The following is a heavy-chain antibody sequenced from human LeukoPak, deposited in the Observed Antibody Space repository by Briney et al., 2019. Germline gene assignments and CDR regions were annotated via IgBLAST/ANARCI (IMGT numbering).Heavy chain of an antibody. CDR1: GFTFRNHG. CDR3: VKSGIAAAGQRGYFDY. J-gene: IGHJ4*02. D-gene: IGHD6-13*01. Sequence: PGGSLRLSCAASGFTFRNHGMHWVRQAPGKGLEWVAVMSNDGSNKYYADSVKGRFTVSRDNSKNTLYLQMNSLRAEDTATYYCVKSGIAAAGQRGYFDYWGQGTLVTVSS. CDR2: MSNDGSNK. V-gene: IGHV3-30*18.